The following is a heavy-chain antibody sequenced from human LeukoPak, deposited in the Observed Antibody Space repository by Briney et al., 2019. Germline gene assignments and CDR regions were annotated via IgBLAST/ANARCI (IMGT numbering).Heavy chain of an antibody. CDR2: IYSSGST. D-gene: IGHD3-10*02. J-gene: IGHJ3*02. Sequence: SETLSLTCTVSGGSLSSSSYYWGWVRQPPGKGLEWIGSIYSSGSTNYNSSLKSRVTISVDASKNQFSLKLSPVTPADTAVYYCAKVRGRDVRSAFDIWGQGTMVPVSS. CDR1: GGSLSSSSYY. CDR3: AKVRGRDVRSAFDI. V-gene: IGHV4-39*07.